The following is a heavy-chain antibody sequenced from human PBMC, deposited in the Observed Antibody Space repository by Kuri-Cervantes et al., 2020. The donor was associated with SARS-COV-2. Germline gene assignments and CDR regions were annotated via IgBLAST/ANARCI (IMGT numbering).Heavy chain of an antibody. CDR1: GGSISSSSYY. CDR2: IYYSGST. V-gene: IGHV4-39*07. CDR3: ARGVVVPAAIRGGRWFDP. D-gene: IGHD2-2*02. J-gene: IGHJ5*02. Sequence: SETLSLTCTVSGGSISSSSYYWGWIRQPPGKGLEWIGSIYYSGSTYYNPSLKSRVTISVDTSKNQFSLKLSSMTAADTAVYYCARGVVVPAAIRGGRWFDPWGQGTLVTVSS.